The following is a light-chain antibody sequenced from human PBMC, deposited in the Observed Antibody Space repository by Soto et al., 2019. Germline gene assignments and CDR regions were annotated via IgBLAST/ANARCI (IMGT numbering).Light chain of an antibody. V-gene: IGLV2-11*01. J-gene: IGLJ1*01. CDR2: DVD. CDR1: SSDVGGYNY. Sequence: QSALTQPRSVSGSPGQSVTISCTGTSSDVGGYNYVSWYQQHPGKAPKLMIYDVDKRLSGVPDRFSGSKSGNTASLTISGLQAEDEADYYCCSYAGGDNYVFGTGTKVTVL. CDR3: CSYAGGDNYV.